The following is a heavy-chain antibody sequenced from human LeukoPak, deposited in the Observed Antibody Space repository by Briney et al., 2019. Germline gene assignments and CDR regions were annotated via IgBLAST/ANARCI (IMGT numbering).Heavy chain of an antibody. J-gene: IGHJ6*03. CDR2: IYYSGST. V-gene: IGHV4-59*01. Sequence: PGGSLRLSCAASGFTFDDYAMHWVRQAPGKGLEWIGYIYYSGSTNYNPSPKSRVTISVDTSKNQFSLKLSSVTAADTAVYYCARGTLGDYAIYYYYYYMDVWGKGTTVTISS. CDR1: GFTFDDYA. CDR3: ARGTLGDYAIYYYYYYMDV. D-gene: IGHD4-17*01.